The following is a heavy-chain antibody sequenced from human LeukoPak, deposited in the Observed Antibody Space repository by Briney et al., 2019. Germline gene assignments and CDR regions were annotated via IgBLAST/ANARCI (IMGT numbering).Heavy chain of an antibody. CDR1: GFTFSGYW. D-gene: IGHD6-13*01. Sequence: GGSLRLSCVASGFTFSGYWMSWVRQAPGKGLEWVAFIRYDGSNKYYADSVKGRFTISRDNSKNTLYLQMNSLRAEDTAVYYCAREGQQLVWSWFDPWGQGTLVTVSS. J-gene: IGHJ5*02. V-gene: IGHV3-30*02. CDR3: AREGQQLVWSWFDP. CDR2: IRYDGSNK.